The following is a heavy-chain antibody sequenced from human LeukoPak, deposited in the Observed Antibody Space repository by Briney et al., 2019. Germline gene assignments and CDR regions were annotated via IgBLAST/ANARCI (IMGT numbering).Heavy chain of an antibody. V-gene: IGHV3-15*01. CDR1: GFTFSNAW. J-gene: IGHJ3*02. D-gene: IGHD3-3*01. CDR2: IKSKTDGGTT. Sequence: GGSLRLSCAASGFTFSNAWMSWVRQAPGKGLEWVGRIKSKTDGGTTDYAAPVKGRFTISRDDSKNTLYLQMNSLKTEDTAVYYCTTEAYDFWSGYLSKAFDIWGQGTMVTVSS. CDR3: TTEAYDFWSGYLSKAFDI.